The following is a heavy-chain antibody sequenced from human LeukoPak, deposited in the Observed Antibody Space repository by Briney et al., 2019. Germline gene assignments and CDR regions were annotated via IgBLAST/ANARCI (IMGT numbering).Heavy chain of an antibody. J-gene: IGHJ4*02. CDR1: GGSFSGYY. CDR2: INHSGST. D-gene: IGHD4-17*01. CDR3: ARAFNDYGDYELDY. Sequence: SETLSLTCAVYGGSFSGYYWSWIRQPPGKGLEWIGEINHSGSTNYNPSLKSRVTISVDTSKNQFPLKLSSVTAADTAVYYCARAFNDYGDYELDYWGQGTLVTVSS. V-gene: IGHV4-34*01.